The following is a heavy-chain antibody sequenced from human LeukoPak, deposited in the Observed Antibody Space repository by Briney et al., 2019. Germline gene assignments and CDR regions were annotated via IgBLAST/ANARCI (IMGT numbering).Heavy chain of an antibody. CDR1: GGSISTYNW. Sequence: SETLSLTCAVSGGSISTYNWWSWVRQPPGKGLEWIGEIFYSGSINYNPSLKSRVTISVDTSKNQFSLKLSSVTAADTAVYYCARLDTAMVPFFDYWGQGTLVTVSS. CDR2: IFYSGSI. CDR3: ARLDTAMVPFFDY. D-gene: IGHD5-18*01. V-gene: IGHV4-4*02. J-gene: IGHJ4*02.